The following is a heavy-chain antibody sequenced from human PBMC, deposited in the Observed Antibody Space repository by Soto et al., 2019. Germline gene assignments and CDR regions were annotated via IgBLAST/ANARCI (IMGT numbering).Heavy chain of an antibody. J-gene: IGHJ6*02. Sequence: QAQLEQSGGEVKKPGSSVKVSCKASRVAFSKFIVTWVRQAPGLGLEWVGGIIPIFGTANYAQKFQGRVTINADESTSTSYMEVNNLRSDDTAVYYCAKVRYSSPMGYYYGMDVWGQGTTVTVSS. D-gene: IGHD6-19*01. V-gene: IGHV1-69*01. CDR2: IIPIFGTA. CDR1: RVAFSKFI. CDR3: AKVRYSSPMGYYYGMDV.